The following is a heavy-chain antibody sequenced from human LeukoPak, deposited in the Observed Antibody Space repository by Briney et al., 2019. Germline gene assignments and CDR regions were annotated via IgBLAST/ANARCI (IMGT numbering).Heavy chain of an antibody. CDR3: AREGGYCSSTSCKGFDY. D-gene: IGHD2-2*01. J-gene: IGHJ4*02. V-gene: IGHV3-30-3*01. CDR2: ISYDGSNK. CDR1: GFTFSSYA. Sequence: PGGSLRLSCAASGFTFSSYAMHWVRQAPGKGLEWVAVISYDGSNKYYADSVKGRFTISRDNSKNTLYLQMNSLRAEDTDVYYCAREGGYCSSTSCKGFDYWGQGTLVTVSS.